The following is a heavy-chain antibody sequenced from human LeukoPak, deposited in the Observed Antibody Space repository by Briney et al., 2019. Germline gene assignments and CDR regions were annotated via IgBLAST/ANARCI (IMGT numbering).Heavy chain of an antibody. J-gene: IGHJ4*02. Sequence: GGSLRLSCAASGFTFRSYAMHWVRQAPGKGLVWVSRVNSDGSSTSYADSGKGRFTISRDNAKNTLYLQMNSLRAEDTAVYYCAGEYYDFWSGYPDYWGQGTLVTVSS. CDR1: GFTFRSYA. D-gene: IGHD3-3*01. CDR3: AGEYYDFWSGYPDY. CDR2: VNSDGSST. V-gene: IGHV3-74*01.